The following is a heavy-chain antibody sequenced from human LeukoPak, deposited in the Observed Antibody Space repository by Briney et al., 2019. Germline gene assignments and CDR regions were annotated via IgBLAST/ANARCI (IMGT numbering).Heavy chain of an antibody. J-gene: IGHJ4*02. CDR3: VKSRRVGANQRGLFDY. D-gene: IGHD1-26*01. Sequence: GGSLRLSCAGSRFTFSNYAMTWVRQAPGKGLEWVSSVSGSGRNPFYPDSVEGRFTISRDNSKNTVYLQMNSLRADDTAVYYCVKSRRVGANQRGLFDYWGQGTLVTVSP. CDR1: RFTFSNYA. CDR2: VSGSGRNP. V-gene: IGHV3-23*01.